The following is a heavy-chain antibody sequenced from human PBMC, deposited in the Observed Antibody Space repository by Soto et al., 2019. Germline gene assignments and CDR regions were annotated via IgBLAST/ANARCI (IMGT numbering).Heavy chain of an antibody. J-gene: IGHJ6*02. CDR1: GGTFSSYA. CDR3: ASPPSSNRSYYGMDV. V-gene: IGHV1-69*12. D-gene: IGHD4-4*01. Sequence: QVQLVQSGAEVKKPGSSLKVSCKASGGTFSSYAISWVRQAPGQGLEWMGGIIPIFGTANYAQKFQGRVTFTADESTSTACMELSSLRSEDTAVYYCASPPSSNRSYYGMDVWGQGTTVTVSS. CDR2: IIPIFGTA.